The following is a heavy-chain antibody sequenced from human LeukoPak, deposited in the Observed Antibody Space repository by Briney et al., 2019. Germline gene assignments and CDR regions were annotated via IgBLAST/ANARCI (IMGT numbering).Heavy chain of an antibody. CDR2: ISGSSSYT. CDR3: ARSYGDATFDY. CDR1: GFTFSDNY. Sequence: GGSLRLSCAASGFTFSDNYMSWIRQAPGKGLEWVSYISGSSSYTNYVDSVKGRFSISRDNSKNTLYLQLNSLRAEDTAVYYCARSYGDATFDYWGQGTLVTVSS. V-gene: IGHV3-11*06. J-gene: IGHJ4*02. D-gene: IGHD4-17*01.